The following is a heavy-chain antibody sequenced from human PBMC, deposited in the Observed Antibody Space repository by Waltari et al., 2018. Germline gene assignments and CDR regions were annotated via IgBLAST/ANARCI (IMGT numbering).Heavy chain of an antibody. V-gene: IGHV3-23*01. J-gene: IGHJ3*02. CDR1: GFTFSSYA. CDR2: ISGSGGST. D-gene: IGHD3-10*01. CDR3: AKAHYGSGSYYKGDAFDI. Sequence: EVQLLESGGGLVQPGGSLRLSCAASGFTFSSYAMSWFRQAPGTGLEWVSAISGSGGSTYYADSVKGRFTISRDNSKNTLYLQMNSLRAEDTAVYYCAKAHYGSGSYYKGDAFDIWGQGTMVTVSS.